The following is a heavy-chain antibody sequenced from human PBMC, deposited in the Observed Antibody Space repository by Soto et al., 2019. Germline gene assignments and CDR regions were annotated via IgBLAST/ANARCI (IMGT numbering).Heavy chain of an antibody. CDR3: ARDVMVRGGYYGMDV. D-gene: IGHD3-10*01. J-gene: IGHJ6*02. CDR1: GRSISSYY. CDR2: ISYTGST. V-gene: IGHV4-59*01. Sequence: QVQLQESGPGLVKPSETLSLTCTVSGRSISSYYWSWIRQPPGKGREWIGYISYTGSTNYNPSLKGRVTISVDTSKNQFSLKLSSVTAADTAVYYCARDVMVRGGYYGMDVWGQGTTVTVSS.